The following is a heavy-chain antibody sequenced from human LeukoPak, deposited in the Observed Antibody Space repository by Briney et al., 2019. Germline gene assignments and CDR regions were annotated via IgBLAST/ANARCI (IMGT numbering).Heavy chain of an antibody. D-gene: IGHD5-12*01. Sequence: GASVKVSCKASGYTFTSYGISWVRQAPGQGLEWMGRISPYNGNTNYAQKLQGRVTMTTDTSTSTAYMELRSLRSDDTAVYYCAREKRAWLADAFDIWGQGTMVTVSS. CDR3: AREKRAWLADAFDI. J-gene: IGHJ3*02. CDR2: ISPYNGNT. CDR1: GYTFTSYG. V-gene: IGHV1-18*01.